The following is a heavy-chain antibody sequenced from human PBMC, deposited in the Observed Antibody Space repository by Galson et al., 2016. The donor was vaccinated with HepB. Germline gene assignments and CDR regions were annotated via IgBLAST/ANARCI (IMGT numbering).Heavy chain of an antibody. CDR3: ARDKSFYYYGMDV. Sequence: SLRLSCAASGFTFSSYWMSWVRQAPGKGLEWVAAISYHGSDKYYADSVKGRVTISRDNSNNTLYLQMTSLSPEDTAVYYCARDKSFYYYGMDVWGQGTTVTVSS. J-gene: IGHJ6*02. CDR2: ISYHGSDK. V-gene: IGHV3-30-3*01. CDR1: GFTFSSYW.